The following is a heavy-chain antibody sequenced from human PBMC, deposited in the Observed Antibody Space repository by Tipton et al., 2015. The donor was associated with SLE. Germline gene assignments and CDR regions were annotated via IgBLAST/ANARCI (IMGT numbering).Heavy chain of an antibody. CDR2: ISWNSGSA. J-gene: IGHJ6*02. Sequence: SLRLSCTASELFFDGYAMHWVRQTLGGGLEWVSGISWNSGSAGYANSVKGRFTISRDNAKNSLFLQMDNLRAEDTAVYYCVRGDARGSSWYEGDYYGMDVWGQGTTVTVSS. CDR3: VRGDARGSSWYEGDYYGMDV. D-gene: IGHD2-2*01. CDR1: ELFFDGYA. V-gene: IGHV3-9*01.